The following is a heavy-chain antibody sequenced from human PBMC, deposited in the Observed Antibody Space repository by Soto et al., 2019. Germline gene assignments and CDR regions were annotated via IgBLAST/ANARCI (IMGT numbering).Heavy chain of an antibody. D-gene: IGHD5-12*01. CDR2: IFYSGST. V-gene: IGHV4-59*01. J-gene: IGHJ6*02. Sequence: ASEILSLTCAVSGGSISSYYWSWIRQPPGKGLEWIGYIFYSGSTNYNLSLKSRVTISVDTSKNQFSLKLRSVTAADTAVYYCARDSATLGMDVWGQGTTVTVSS. CDR1: GGSISSYY. CDR3: ARDSATLGMDV.